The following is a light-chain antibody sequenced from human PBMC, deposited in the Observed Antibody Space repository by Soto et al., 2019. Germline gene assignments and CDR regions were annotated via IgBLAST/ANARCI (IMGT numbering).Light chain of an antibody. J-gene: IGKJ2*01. V-gene: IGKV3-15*01. CDR2: GAS. Sequence: DIVMTQSPATLSVSPGDRATLSCRASQSVSSNLAWYQQKPGQAPRLLIYGASTRANGIPARFSGSGSGTEFTLTISSRQSEDFAVYYYQQYNNFPGTFGQGTKLEIK. CDR1: QSVSSN. CDR3: QQYNNFPGT.